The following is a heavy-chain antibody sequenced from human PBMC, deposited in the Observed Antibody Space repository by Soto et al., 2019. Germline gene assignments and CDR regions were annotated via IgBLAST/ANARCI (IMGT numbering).Heavy chain of an antibody. V-gene: IGHV3-23*01. Sequence: EVQLLESGGGLVQPGGSLRLSCAASGFSFNNYAMNWVRQAPGQGLEWVSTISDSGSTYYADSVKGRFTISRDNSKNTLYMQMKSVRAEDTAVYVCAKDVGGHYCTHTSCLCFFHSWGRGTLVTVSS. D-gene: IGHD2-2*01. CDR1: GFSFNNYA. CDR2: ISDSGST. J-gene: IGHJ4*02. CDR3: AKDVGGHYCTHTSCLCFFHS.